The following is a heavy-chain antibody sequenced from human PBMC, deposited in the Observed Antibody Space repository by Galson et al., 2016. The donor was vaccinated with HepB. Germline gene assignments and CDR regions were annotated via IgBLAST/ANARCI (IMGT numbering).Heavy chain of an antibody. CDR2: ISGSSSYT. Sequence: SLRLSCAVSGFTFSDDYMSWIRQAPGKGLEWVSYISGSSSYTNYVDSVRGRFTISRDNAKNSLYLQMNSLRAEDTAVYYCARGRDLVSWGQGTLVTVSS. J-gene: IGHJ4*02. D-gene: IGHD6-6*01. CDR1: GFTFSDDY. CDR3: ARGRDLVS. V-gene: IGHV3-11*06.